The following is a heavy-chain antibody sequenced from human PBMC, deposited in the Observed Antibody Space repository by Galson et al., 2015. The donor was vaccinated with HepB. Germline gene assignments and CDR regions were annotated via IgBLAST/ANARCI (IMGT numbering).Heavy chain of an antibody. CDR3: VQGTHDIAT. CDR1: GFTFSRVG. CDR2: ISVSGDSR. D-gene: IGHD3-9*01. J-gene: IGHJ5*02. Sequence: SLRLSCAASGFTFSRVGMTWVRQAPGKGLECVSAISVSGDSRDYADSVKGRFTISRDNSKNMLYLQMNDLRVGDTAVYYCVQGTHDIATWGQGTLVTGSS. V-gene: IGHV3-23*01.